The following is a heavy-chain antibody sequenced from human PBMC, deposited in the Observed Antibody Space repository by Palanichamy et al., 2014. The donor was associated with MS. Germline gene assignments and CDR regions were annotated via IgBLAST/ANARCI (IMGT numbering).Heavy chain of an antibody. V-gene: IGHV3-7*01. J-gene: IGHJ4*02. CDR2: IKQDGSEK. D-gene: IGHD5-24*01. CDR3: AREPRGDGHTQA. Sequence: EVQLVESGGGLVQPGGSLRLSCAASGFTFSSVWMSWARQPPGKGLEWVANIKQDGSEKYYVDSVKGRFTISRDNAKNSVYLQMNSLRVEDTAVYYCAREPRGDGHTQAWGQGTLVTVSS. CDR1: GFTFSSVW.